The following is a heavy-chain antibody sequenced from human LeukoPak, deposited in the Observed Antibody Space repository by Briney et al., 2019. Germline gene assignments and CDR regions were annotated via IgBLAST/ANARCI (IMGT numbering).Heavy chain of an antibody. Sequence: GGSLRLSCAASGFTFSSYAMSWVRQAPGKGLEWVSAISGSGGSTYYADSVKGRFTISRDNSKNTLYLQMNSLRADDTAVYYCAKRIEYSSSSAYFDFWGQGALVTVSS. CDR1: GFTFSSYA. J-gene: IGHJ4*02. D-gene: IGHD6-6*01. CDR2: ISGSGGST. CDR3: AKRIEYSSSSAYFDF. V-gene: IGHV3-23*01.